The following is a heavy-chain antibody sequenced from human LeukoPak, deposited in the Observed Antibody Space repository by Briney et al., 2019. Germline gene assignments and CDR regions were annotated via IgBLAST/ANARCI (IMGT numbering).Heavy chain of an antibody. Sequence: GGSLRLSCAASGFTFSSYVMNWVRQAPGKGLEWVSAISGSGATTYYADSVGGRFTISRDNSKNTLYLQMNSLRAEDTAVYYCAKKGTTSSWYYFDYWGQGTLVTVSS. CDR1: GFTFSSYV. CDR2: ISGSGATT. CDR3: AKKGTTSSWYYFDY. J-gene: IGHJ4*02. D-gene: IGHD6-13*01. V-gene: IGHV3-23*01.